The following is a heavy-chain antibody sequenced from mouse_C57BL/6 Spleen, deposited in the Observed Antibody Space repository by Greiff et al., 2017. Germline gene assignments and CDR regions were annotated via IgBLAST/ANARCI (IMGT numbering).Heavy chain of an antibody. CDR2: ISNKANKHAT. D-gene: IGHD2-2*01. V-gene: IGHV6-6*01. Sequence: DVQLVESGGGLVQPGGSMKLSCAASGFTLSDDWMDWVRQSPEQGLEWVAEISNKANKHATYYAESVKGRFTISRDDSKSSVYLQMNSLRAQYTGNYYCTRGGYDHFEYWHQGTMITVSA. J-gene: IGHJ3*01. CDR3: TRGGYDHFEY. CDR1: GFTLSDDW.